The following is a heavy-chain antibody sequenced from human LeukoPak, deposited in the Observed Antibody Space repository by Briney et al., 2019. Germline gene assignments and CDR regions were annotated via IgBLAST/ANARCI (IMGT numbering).Heavy chain of an antibody. J-gene: IGHJ4*02. D-gene: IGHD3-3*01. CDR1: GYTFTGYY. CDR3: ASWGYDFWSGYYKYYFDY. V-gene: IGHV1-2*02. CDR2: INPNSGGT. Sequence: ASVKVSCKASGYTFTGYYMHWVRQAPGQGLEWMGWINPNSGGTNYAQKFQGRVTMTRDTSISTAYMELSRLGSDDTAVYYCASWGYDFWSGYYKYYFDYWGQGTLVTVSS.